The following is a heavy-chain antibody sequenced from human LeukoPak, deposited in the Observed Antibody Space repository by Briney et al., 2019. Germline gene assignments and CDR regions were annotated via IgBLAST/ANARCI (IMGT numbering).Heavy chain of an antibody. CDR2: IYYSGST. CDR1: GGSISSSSYY. J-gene: IGHJ5*02. D-gene: IGHD2-2*01. Sequence: SETLSLTCTVSGGSISSSSYYWGWIRQPPGKGLEWIGSIYYSGSTYYNPSLKSRITISVDTSKNQFSLKLSSVTAADTAVYYCARRFVVVPAAREHNWFDPWGQGTLVTASS. CDR3: ARRFVVVPAAREHNWFDP. V-gene: IGHV4-39*01.